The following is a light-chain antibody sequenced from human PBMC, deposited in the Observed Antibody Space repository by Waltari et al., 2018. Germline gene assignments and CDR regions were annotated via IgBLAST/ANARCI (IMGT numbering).Light chain of an antibody. J-gene: IGLJ3*02. V-gene: IGLV1-47*01. CDR3: ATWDDGLSGHWV. CDR1: SSNIGSNF. Sequence: QSVLTQPPSASGTPGQRVTISCSGTSSNIGSNFVYWYPQLSGTAPKLLIYKDNHRPPGVPDRFSGSRSGTSASLTISGLRSDDESHFYCATWDDGLSGHWVFGGGTKLTVL. CDR2: KDN.